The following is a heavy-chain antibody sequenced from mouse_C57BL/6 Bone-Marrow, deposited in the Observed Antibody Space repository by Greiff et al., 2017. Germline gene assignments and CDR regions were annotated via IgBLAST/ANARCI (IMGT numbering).Heavy chain of an antibody. V-gene: IGHV5-17*01. CDR2: ISSGSSTI. Sequence: EVKLVESGGGLVKPGGSLKLSCAASGFTFSDYGMHWVRQAPEKGLEWVAYISSGSSTIYYADTVKGRFTISRDNAKTTLFLQMTSLRSEDTAMYYGARDYDYDDGAWFAYWGQGTLVTVSA. CDR1: GFTFSDYG. CDR3: ARDYDYDDGAWFAY. J-gene: IGHJ3*01. D-gene: IGHD2-4*01.